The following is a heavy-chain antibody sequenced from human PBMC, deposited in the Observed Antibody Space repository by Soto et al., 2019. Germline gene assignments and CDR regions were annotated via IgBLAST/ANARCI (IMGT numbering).Heavy chain of an antibody. Sequence: GGSLRLSCAASGFTFDDYAMHWVRQAPGKGLEWVSGISWNSGSIGYADSVKGRFTISRDNAKNSLYLQMNSLRAEDTALYYCAKDSRYDILTGSTFDYWGQGTLVTVSS. CDR2: ISWNSGSI. V-gene: IGHV3-9*01. CDR3: AKDSRYDILTGSTFDY. D-gene: IGHD3-9*01. J-gene: IGHJ4*02. CDR1: GFTFDDYA.